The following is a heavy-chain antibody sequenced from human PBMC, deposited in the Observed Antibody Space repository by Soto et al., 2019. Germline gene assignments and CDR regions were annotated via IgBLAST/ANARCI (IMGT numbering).Heavy chain of an antibody. CDR3: ARGSTWQGRDWFDP. D-gene: IGHD6-13*01. Sequence: QLLLQESGPGLVKPSETLSLTCTVSGDSVSNSGYYWGWIRQSPGKRLEWIGSVSFSGSKYYNPSLRRRVTFVVDTSKTLISLKLRSVTASATAVYYCARGSTWQGRDWFDPWGQGTLVTVSS. CDR1: GDSVSNSGYY. V-gene: IGHV4-39*01. J-gene: IGHJ5*02. CDR2: VSFSGSK.